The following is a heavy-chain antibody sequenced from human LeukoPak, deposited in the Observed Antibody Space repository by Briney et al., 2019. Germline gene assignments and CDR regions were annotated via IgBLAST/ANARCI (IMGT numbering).Heavy chain of an antibody. D-gene: IGHD1-26*01. CDR3: AKDHDNSGSYLNPSVD. V-gene: IGHV3-48*01. Sequence: GGSLRLSCAASGFTFSSYSMNWVRQAPGKGLEWVSYISSSSSTIYYADSVKGRFTISRDNSKNTLYLQMNSLRAEDTAVYYCAKDHDNSGSYLNPSVDWGQGTLVTVSS. J-gene: IGHJ4*02. CDR1: GFTFSSYS. CDR2: ISSSSSTI.